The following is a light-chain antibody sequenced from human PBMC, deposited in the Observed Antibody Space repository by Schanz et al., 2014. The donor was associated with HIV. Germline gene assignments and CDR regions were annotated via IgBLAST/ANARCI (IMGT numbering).Light chain of an antibody. Sequence: DIVLTQSPGTLSLSPGEGVTLSCRASQSVSNRYLAWYQQRPGQAPRLLIYGTSSRATGIPDRFSGSGSGTDFTLTISRVEPEDYAVYYCQQYGSSPWTFGQGTRVDVK. CDR1: QSVSNRY. V-gene: IGKV3-20*01. CDR2: GTS. CDR3: QQYGSSPWT. J-gene: IGKJ1*01.